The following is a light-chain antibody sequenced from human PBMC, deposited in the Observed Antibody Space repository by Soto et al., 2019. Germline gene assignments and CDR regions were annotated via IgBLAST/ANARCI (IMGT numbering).Light chain of an antibody. V-gene: IGKV3-15*01. CDR3: QQYNTRWT. J-gene: IGKJ1*01. CDR2: GAS. CDR1: QSVGSN. Sequence: EIVMTQSPATLSVSPGERATLSCRARQSVGSNLAWYQQKPGQAPRLLIYGASTRAAGIPARFSGSGSGTVFTLIIRTLQSEDSAVYFCQQYNTRWTFGPGAKGEIQ.